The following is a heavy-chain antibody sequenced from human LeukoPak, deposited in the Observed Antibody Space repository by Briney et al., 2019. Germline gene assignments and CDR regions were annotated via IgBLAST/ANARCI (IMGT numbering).Heavy chain of an antibody. V-gene: IGHV3-11*06. CDR1: GFTFSDYY. J-gene: IGHJ5*02. Sequence: GGSLRLSCAASGFTFSDYYMSWIRQAPGKGLEWVSYISSSSSYTNYADSVKGRFTISRDNAKNSLYLQMNSLRAEDTAVHYCARDRKGENNWFDPWGQGTLVTVSS. CDR2: ISSSSSYT. CDR3: ARDRKGENNWFDP. D-gene: IGHD1-26*01.